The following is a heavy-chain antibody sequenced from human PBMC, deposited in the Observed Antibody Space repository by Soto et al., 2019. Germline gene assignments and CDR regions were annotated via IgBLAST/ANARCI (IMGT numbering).Heavy chain of an antibody. Sequence: ASVKVSCKASGYTFTSYAMHWVRQAPGQRLEWMGWINAGNGNTKYSQKLRGRVTITRDTSASTAYMELSSLRSEDTAVYYCARGVAGPLHWFDPWGQGTLVTVSS. J-gene: IGHJ5*02. CDR3: ARGVAGPLHWFDP. CDR2: INAGNGNT. V-gene: IGHV1-3*01. CDR1: GYTFTSYA. D-gene: IGHD6-19*01.